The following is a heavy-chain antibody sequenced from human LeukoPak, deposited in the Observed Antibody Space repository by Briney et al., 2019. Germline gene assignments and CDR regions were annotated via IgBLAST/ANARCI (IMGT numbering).Heavy chain of an antibody. Sequence: PGGSLRLSCAASGFTVSSNYMSWVRQAPGKGLEWVSAISGSGGSTYYADSVKGRFTISRDNSKNTLYLQMNSLRAEDTAVYYCAKDLGDYVWGSYRSHYFDYWGQGTLVTVSS. V-gene: IGHV3-23*01. J-gene: IGHJ4*02. CDR3: AKDLGDYVWGSYRSHYFDY. CDR1: GFTVSSNY. D-gene: IGHD3-16*02. CDR2: ISGSGGST.